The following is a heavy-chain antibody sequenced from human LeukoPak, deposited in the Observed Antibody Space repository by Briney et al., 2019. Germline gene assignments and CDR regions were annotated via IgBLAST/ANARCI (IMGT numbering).Heavy chain of an antibody. CDR2: ISYDGSNK. J-gene: IGHJ4*02. CDR3: TTDDHWNYSY. V-gene: IGHV3-30-3*01. CDR1: GFTFSSYA. D-gene: IGHD1-7*01. Sequence: GGSLRLSCAASGFTFSSYAMHWVRQAPGKGLEWVAVISYDGSNKYYADSVKGRFTISRDNSKNTLYLQMDSLKTEDTAVYYCTTDDHWNYSYWGQGTLVTVSS.